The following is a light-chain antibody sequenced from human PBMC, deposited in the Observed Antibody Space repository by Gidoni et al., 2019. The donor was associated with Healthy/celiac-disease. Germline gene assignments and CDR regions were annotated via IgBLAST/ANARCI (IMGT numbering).Light chain of an antibody. CDR1: SGSIASNY. V-gene: IGLV6-57*02. CDR3: QSDDSSNRGV. Sequence: FMLTQPHSVSESPGKPVTISCTGSSGSIASNYVQWYQQRPGSAPTTGIYEDNQRPSGVPDRFSGSIDSSANSASLTISGLKTEDEADYYCQSDDSSNRGVFGGGTKLTVL. J-gene: IGLJ3*02. CDR2: EDN.